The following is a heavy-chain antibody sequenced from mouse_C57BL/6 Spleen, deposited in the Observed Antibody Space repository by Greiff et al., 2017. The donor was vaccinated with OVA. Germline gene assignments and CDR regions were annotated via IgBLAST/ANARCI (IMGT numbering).Heavy chain of an antibody. V-gene: IGHV2-2*01. D-gene: IGHD1-1*01. J-gene: IGHJ4*01. CDR1: GFSLTSYG. CDR2: IWSGGST. Sequence: VKLMESGPGLVQPSQSLSITCTVSGFSLTSYGVHWVRQSPGKGLEWLGVIWSGGSTDYNAAFISRLSISKDNSKSQVFFKMNSLQADDTAIYYCASHGSSYDYAMDYWGQGTSVTVSS. CDR3: ASHGSSYDYAMDY.